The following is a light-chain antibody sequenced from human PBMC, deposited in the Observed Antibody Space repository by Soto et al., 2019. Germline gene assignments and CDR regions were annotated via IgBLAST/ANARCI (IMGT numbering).Light chain of an antibody. V-gene: IGKV3-11*01. J-gene: IGKJ5*01. Sequence: PGERATLSCRASQSVSGYLAWYQQIPGQAPRVLIYGASSRATGIADRFSGSGSGTNFTLTISSLEPEDFAVYYCQRRRSWQVTFGQGTRLEIK. CDR2: GAS. CDR3: QRRRSWQVT. CDR1: QSVSGY.